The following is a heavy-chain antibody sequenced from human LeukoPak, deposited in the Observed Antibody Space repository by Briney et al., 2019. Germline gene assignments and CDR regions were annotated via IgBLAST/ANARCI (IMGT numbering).Heavy chain of an antibody. Sequence: SETLSLTCAVYGGPFSGYYWSWIRQPPGKGLEWIGEINHSGSTNYNPSLKSRVTISVDTSKNQFSLKLSSVTAADTAVYYCARGRTLTYDFWSGYYTHWFDPWGQGTLVTVSS. CDR1: GGPFSGYY. J-gene: IGHJ5*02. CDR2: INHSGST. V-gene: IGHV4-34*01. CDR3: ARGRTLTYDFWSGYYTHWFDP. D-gene: IGHD3-3*01.